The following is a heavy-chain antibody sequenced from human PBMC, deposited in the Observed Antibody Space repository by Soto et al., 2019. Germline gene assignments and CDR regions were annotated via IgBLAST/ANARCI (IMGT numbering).Heavy chain of an antibody. J-gene: IGHJ5*02. Sequence: XVSLRLSCAGPGFTFGDSGMSWIRQAPGKGLEWLSYISPGSRYPAYADSVKGRFTISRDNAKRSLYLQMMSLTAEDTAIYYCVRGGGGGVFDPWGQGTMVTVSS. D-gene: IGHD2-15*01. V-gene: IGHV3-11*06. CDR3: VRGGGGGVFDP. CDR2: ISPGSRYP. CDR1: GFTFGDSG.